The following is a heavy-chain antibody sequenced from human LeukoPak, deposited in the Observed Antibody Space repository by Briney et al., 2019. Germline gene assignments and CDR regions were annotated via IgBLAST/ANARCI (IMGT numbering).Heavy chain of an antibody. D-gene: IGHD3-10*01. CDR2: INPSGGST. V-gene: IGHV1-46*01. J-gene: IGHJ4*02. CDR1: GYTFTSYY. CDR3: ARENLYYYGSGSAFDY. Sequence: ASVKVSCKASGYTFTSYYMHWVRQAPGQGLEWMGIINPSGGSTSYAQKFQGRVTITRDTSASTAYMEPSSLRSEDTAVYYCARENLYYYGSGSAFDYWGQGTLVTVSS.